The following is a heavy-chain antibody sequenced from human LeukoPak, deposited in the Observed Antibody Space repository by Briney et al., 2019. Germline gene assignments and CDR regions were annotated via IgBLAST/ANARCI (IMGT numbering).Heavy chain of an antibody. CDR3: ASGVPALFDY. J-gene: IGHJ4*02. CDR1: GGFFSGYY. D-gene: IGHD2-2*01. V-gene: IGHV4-34*01. Sequence: SETLSLTCAVYGGFFSGYYWSWIRQPPGEGLEWIGEINHSGSTNYNPSLKSRVTISVDTSKNQFSLKLSSVTAADTAVYYCASGVPALFDYWGQGTLVTVSS. CDR2: INHSGST.